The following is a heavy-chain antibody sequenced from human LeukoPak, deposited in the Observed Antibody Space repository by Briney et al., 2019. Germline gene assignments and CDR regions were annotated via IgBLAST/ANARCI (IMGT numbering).Heavy chain of an antibody. Sequence: ASVKVSCKSSGGTFSSYTISWVRQAPGQGLEWMGGIIPIFGTASYAQKFQGRVTITTDESTSTVYMELSSLRSEDTAVYYCARDRSPFYCSGGSCYSRYGMDVWGQGTTVTVSS. CDR1: GGTFSSYT. V-gene: IGHV1-69*05. J-gene: IGHJ6*02. D-gene: IGHD2-15*01. CDR2: IIPIFGTA. CDR3: ARDRSPFYCSGGSCYSRYGMDV.